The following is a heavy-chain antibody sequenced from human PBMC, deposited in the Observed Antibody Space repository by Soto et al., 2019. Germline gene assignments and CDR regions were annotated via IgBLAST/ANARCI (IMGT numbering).Heavy chain of an antibody. V-gene: IGHV3-48*03. CDR1: GFTFSSYE. D-gene: IGHD3-22*01. CDR3: AKGESSGYPNWFDP. Sequence: GGSLRLSCAASGFTFSSYEMNWVRQAPGKGLEWVSYISSGGTTIYYAGSVKGRFTISRDNAKNSLDLQMNSLRAEDTAVYYCAKGESSGYPNWFDPWGQGTLVTVSS. CDR2: ISSGGTTI. J-gene: IGHJ5*02.